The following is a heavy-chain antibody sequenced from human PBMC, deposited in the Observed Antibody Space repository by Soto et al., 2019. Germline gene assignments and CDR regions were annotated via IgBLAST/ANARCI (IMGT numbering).Heavy chain of an antibody. Sequence: QVQLQQWGAGLLKPSETLSLTCAVYGGSFSGYYWSWIRQPPGKGLEWIGEINHSGSTNYNPSLKRRVTYTVDTSKNQCSLQLSSVTAADTAVYYCARGWSGWGVWLDYWGQGTLVTVSS. CDR2: INHSGST. CDR3: ARGWSGWGVWLDY. J-gene: IGHJ4*02. CDR1: GGSFSGYY. V-gene: IGHV4-34*01. D-gene: IGHD6-19*01.